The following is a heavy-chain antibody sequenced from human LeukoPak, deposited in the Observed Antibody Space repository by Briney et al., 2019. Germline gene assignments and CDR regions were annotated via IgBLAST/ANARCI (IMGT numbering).Heavy chain of an antibody. CDR3: ARGYEGYLDY. V-gene: IGHV4-34*01. CDR2: INHIGRT. D-gene: IGHD3-3*01. CDR1: GESFNVYF. J-gene: IGHJ4*02. Sequence: SETLSLTCTVYGESFNVYFWSWIRQPPGKGLEWIGEINHIGRTNSDPSVKSRVTMSIDTSKNQFSLKLTSVSAADTAVYYCARGYEGYLDYWGQGTLVTVSS.